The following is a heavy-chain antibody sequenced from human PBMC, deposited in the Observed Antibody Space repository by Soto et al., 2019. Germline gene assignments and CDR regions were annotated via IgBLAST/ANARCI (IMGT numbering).Heavy chain of an antibody. Sequence: QVHLVQSGTEVKKPGSSVKVSCKTSGDTFSNHAISWVRQAPGQGLEWMGGIIPLFDSASYAQRSHDRVTITADKFTSTAYVALRSLTSEDTAVYYCAASTFQSGVSGYFHLDHWGQGTLVTVSS. D-gene: IGHD3-3*01. J-gene: IGHJ4*02. CDR3: AASTFQSGVSGYFHLDH. CDR2: IIPLFDSA. V-gene: IGHV1-69*06. CDR1: GDTFSNHA.